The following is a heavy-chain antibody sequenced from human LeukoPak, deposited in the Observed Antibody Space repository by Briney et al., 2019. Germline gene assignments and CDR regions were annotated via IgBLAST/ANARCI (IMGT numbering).Heavy chain of an antibody. Sequence: ASVKVSCTASGYTFTGYYIHWVRLAPGQGLEWMGWINPNSGGTSYAQKFQGRVTMTRDTSISTAYMELSRLRSDDTAVYYCARSSRYCGTTSCSPKRPFDYWGQGTLVTVSS. CDR2: INPNSGGT. J-gene: IGHJ4*02. CDR3: ARSSRYCGTTSCSPKRPFDY. D-gene: IGHD2-2*01. V-gene: IGHV1-2*02. CDR1: GYTFTGYY.